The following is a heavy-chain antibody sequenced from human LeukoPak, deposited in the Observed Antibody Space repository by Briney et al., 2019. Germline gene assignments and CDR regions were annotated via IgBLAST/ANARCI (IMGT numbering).Heavy chain of an antibody. Sequence: KPSETLSLTCTVSGGSISSSSYYWGWIRQPPGKGLEWIGSIYYSGDTYYNPSLKSRRVTISVDTSKNQFPLRLSSVTAADTAVYYCARHQWHYYYYMGVWGKGSTVTVSS. CDR3: ARHQWHYYYYMGV. CDR1: GGSISSSSYY. CDR2: IYYSGDT. J-gene: IGHJ6*03. V-gene: IGHV4-39*01. D-gene: IGHD6-19*01.